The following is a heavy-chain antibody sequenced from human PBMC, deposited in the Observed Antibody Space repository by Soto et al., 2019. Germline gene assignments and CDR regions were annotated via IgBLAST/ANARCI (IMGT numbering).Heavy chain of an antibody. CDR1: GFSLSSYS. Sequence: PGGSLGLSCAASGFSLSSYSMNWVRQAPGKGLEWLSYISSSISTMHYADSVKGRFTISRDNAKNSLYLQIDSLRDEDTAVYYCAREVRDTAVADFDYWGQGTLVTVSS. V-gene: IGHV3-48*02. D-gene: IGHD5-18*01. J-gene: IGHJ4*02. CDR2: ISSSISTM. CDR3: AREVRDTAVADFDY.